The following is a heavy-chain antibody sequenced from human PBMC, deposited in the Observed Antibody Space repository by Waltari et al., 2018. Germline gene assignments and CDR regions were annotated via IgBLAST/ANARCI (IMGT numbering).Heavy chain of an antibody. CDR3: AREGSSVGATYAFYI. J-gene: IGHJ3*02. D-gene: IGHD1-26*01. Sequence: QVQLQESGPGLVKPSETLSLTCTVPGGSISSYYWSWIRQPPGKGLEWIGYIYYSGSTNYNPSLKSRVTISVDTSKNQFSLKPSSVTAADTAVYYCAREGSSVGATYAFYIWGQGTMVTVSS. CDR1: GGSISSYY. CDR2: IYYSGST. V-gene: IGHV4-59*01.